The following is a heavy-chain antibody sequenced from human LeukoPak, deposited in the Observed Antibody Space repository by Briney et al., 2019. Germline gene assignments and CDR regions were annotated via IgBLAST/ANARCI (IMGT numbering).Heavy chain of an antibody. Sequence: PGGSLRLSCAASGFTFSSYEMNWVRQAPGKGLEWVSYIGSSGFTIYYADSVTGRFTISRDNAKNSLYLQMNSLRAEDTAVYYCARHGNHYGSGGYPYYFDYWGQGTLVTVSS. V-gene: IGHV3-48*03. CDR1: GFTFSSYE. J-gene: IGHJ4*02. D-gene: IGHD3-10*01. CDR2: IGSSGFTI. CDR3: ARHGNHYGSGGYPYYFDY.